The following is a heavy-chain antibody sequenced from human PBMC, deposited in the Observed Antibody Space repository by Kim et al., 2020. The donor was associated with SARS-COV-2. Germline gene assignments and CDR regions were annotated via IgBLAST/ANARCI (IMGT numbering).Heavy chain of an antibody. CDR3: VRGPQCTRTTCYYNGLAV. CDR1: GFTFSTFT. J-gene: IGHJ6*02. Sequence: GGSLRLSCAASGFTFSTFTMNWVRQAPGKGLEWVSSITFGSDKMYYSDSVKGRFTISRDTAKSSLYLQMNSLRVEDSALYYCVRGPQCTRTTCYYNGLAVCGQGTTVTVSS. V-gene: IGHV3-21*01. CDR2: ITFGSDKM. D-gene: IGHD6-19*01.